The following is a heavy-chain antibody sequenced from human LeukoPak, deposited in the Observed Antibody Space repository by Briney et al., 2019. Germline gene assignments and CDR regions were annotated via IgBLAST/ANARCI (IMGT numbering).Heavy chain of an antibody. V-gene: IGHV3-74*01. Sequence: GGSLRLSCAASGFTFSIYWMHWVRQAPGKGLVWVSRINSDGSSTAYVDSVKGRFTISRDNAKNTLYLQMNSLRAEDTAVHYCARPNYYGSGTYYPDYWGQGTLVTVSS. CDR2: INSDGSST. CDR3: ARPNYYGSGTYYPDY. CDR1: GFTFSIYW. J-gene: IGHJ4*02. D-gene: IGHD3-10*01.